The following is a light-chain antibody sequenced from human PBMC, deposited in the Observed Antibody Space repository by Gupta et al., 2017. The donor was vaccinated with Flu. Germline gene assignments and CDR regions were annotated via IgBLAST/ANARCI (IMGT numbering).Light chain of an antibody. CDR1: SSDVGNYNL. Sequence: QSALTQPASVSGSPGQANTISCSGTSSDVGNYNLVSWYQQYPGKAPKLIIYEASERPSGVSSRFSGSMSGNTASLTISGLQAEDEADYYCCSHTATSVYVFATGTKVTVL. CDR3: CSHTATSVYV. V-gene: IGLV2-23*01. J-gene: IGLJ1*01. CDR2: EAS.